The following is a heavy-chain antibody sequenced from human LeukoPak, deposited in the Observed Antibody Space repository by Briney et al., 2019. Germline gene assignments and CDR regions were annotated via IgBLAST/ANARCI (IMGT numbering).Heavy chain of an antibody. V-gene: IGHV3-23*01. CDR1: GFTFSSYA. CDR3: AKDPVILLFWSGLDY. J-gene: IGHJ4*02. CDR2: ISGSGGST. D-gene: IGHD3-3*01. Sequence: GGSLRLSCAASGFTFSSYAMSWVRQAPGKGLEWVSAISGSGGSTYYADSVKGRFTISRDNSKNTLYLQMNSLRAEDTAVYYCAKDPVILLFWSGLDYWGQGTLVTVSS.